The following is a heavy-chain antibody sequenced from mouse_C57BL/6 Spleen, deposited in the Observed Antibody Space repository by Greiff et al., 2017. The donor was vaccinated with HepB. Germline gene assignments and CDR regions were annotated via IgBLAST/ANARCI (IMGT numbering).Heavy chain of an antibody. Sequence: EVKLVESGGGLVQPGGSLKLSCAASGFTFSDYYMYWVRQTPEKRLEWVAYISNGGGSTYYPATVKGRFTISRDNAKNTLYLQMSRLKSEDTAMYDCARRLSTMVTYYAMDYWGQGTSVTVSS. CDR1: GFTFSDYY. J-gene: IGHJ4*01. CDR3: ARRLSTMVTYYAMDY. CDR2: ISNGGGST. V-gene: IGHV5-12*01. D-gene: IGHD2-2*01.